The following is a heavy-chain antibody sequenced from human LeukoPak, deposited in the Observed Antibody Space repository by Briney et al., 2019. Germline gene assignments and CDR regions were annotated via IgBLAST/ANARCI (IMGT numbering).Heavy chain of an antibody. Sequence: PGGSLRLSCAVSGFTFSSYSMTWVRQAPGKGLEWVSYISSTSSTVYYADSVKGRFTISRDNVKNSLYLQMNSLRAEDTAVYYCARGVYDSSGYYFDDYWGQGTLVTVSS. V-gene: IGHV3-48*01. CDR1: GFTFSSYS. J-gene: IGHJ4*02. CDR2: ISSTSSTV. D-gene: IGHD3-22*01. CDR3: ARGVYDSSGYYFDDY.